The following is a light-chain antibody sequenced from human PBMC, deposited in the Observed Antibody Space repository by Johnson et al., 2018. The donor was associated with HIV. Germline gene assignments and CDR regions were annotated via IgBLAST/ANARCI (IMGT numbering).Light chain of an antibody. V-gene: IGLV1-51*01. CDR2: DNN. CDR1: SSNIGNNY. CDR3: GTWDSSLSAGV. J-gene: IGLJ1*01. Sequence: QSVLTQPPSVSAAPGQKVTISCSGSSSNIGNNYVSWYQQLPGTAPKLLIYDNNKRPSGIPDRFSGSKSGTSATLGITGLQTGDEADYYCGTWDSSLSAGVLGTGSKVTGL.